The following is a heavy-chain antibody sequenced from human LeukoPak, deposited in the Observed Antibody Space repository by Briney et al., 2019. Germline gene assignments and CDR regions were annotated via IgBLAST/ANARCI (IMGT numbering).Heavy chain of an antibody. V-gene: IGHV1-2*02. CDR2: INPNSGGT. Sequence: ASVKVSCKASGYTFTSYYMHWVRQAPGQGLEWMGWINPNSGGTNYAQKFQGRVTMTRDTSISTAYMELSRLRSDDTAVYYCARGDYYDRYYFDYWGQGTLVTVSS. CDR3: ARGDYYDRYYFDY. J-gene: IGHJ4*02. CDR1: GYTFTSYY. D-gene: IGHD3-22*01.